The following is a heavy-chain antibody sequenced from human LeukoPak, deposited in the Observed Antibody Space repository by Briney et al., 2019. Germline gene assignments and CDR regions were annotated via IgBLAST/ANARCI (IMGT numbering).Heavy chain of an antibody. CDR1: GFTFSSYG. CDR3: ARDGGRLHLTDAFDI. Sequence: PGGSLRLSCAASGFTFSSYGMHWVRQAPGKGLEWVAVIWYDGSNKYYADSVKGRFTISRDNSKNTLYLQMNSLRAEDTAVYYCARDGGRLHLTDAFDIWGQGTMVTVSS. J-gene: IGHJ3*02. CDR2: IWYDGSNK. V-gene: IGHV3-33*01. D-gene: IGHD5-24*01.